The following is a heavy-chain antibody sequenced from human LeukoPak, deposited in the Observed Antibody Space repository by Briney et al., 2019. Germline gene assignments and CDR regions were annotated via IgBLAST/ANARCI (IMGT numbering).Heavy chain of an antibody. J-gene: IGHJ5*02. Sequence: SETLSLTCTVSVVSISSSNSYLGWIRQPPGKGLEWIGSIYHSGSTYHNPPHKSRVTISVDTSKNQFSLKLSSVTAADTAVYYCARAPYYYDSSGYYEINNWFDPWGQGTLVTVSS. CDR3: ARAPYYYDSSGYYEINNWFDP. CDR2: IYHSGST. D-gene: IGHD3-22*01. CDR1: VVSISSSNSY. V-gene: IGHV4-39*07.